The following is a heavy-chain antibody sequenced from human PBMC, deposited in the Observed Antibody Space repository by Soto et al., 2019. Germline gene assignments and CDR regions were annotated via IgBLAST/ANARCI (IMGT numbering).Heavy chain of an antibody. J-gene: IGHJ5*02. D-gene: IGHD4-17*01. Sequence: QVQLQESGPGLVKPSQTLSLTCTVSGGSISSGGYYWSWIRQHPGKGLEWIGYIYYSGSTYYNPSLKSRVTISVDTSKNQFSLKLSSVTDADTAVYYCARVQLGGDYGLNWFDPWGQGTLVTVSS. CDR3: ARVQLGGDYGLNWFDP. CDR2: IYYSGST. V-gene: IGHV4-31*03. CDR1: GGSISSGGYY.